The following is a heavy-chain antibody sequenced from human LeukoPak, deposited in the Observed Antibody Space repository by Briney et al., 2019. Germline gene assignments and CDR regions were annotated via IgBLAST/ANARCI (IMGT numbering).Heavy chain of an antibody. J-gene: IGHJ4*02. CDR1: GGSISTSNYY. CDR3: ARGSETYYYDSSGYFAPRRRGAATYYFDY. D-gene: IGHD3-22*01. Sequence: SETLSLTCTVSGGSISTSNYYWGWIRQPPGKGLEWIGNIFYSGSTYYSPSLRSRVTISLDTSRNQFSLKLSSVTAADTAVYYCARGSETYYYDSSGYFAPRRRGAATYYFDYWGQGTLVTVSS. V-gene: IGHV4-39*07. CDR2: IFYSGST.